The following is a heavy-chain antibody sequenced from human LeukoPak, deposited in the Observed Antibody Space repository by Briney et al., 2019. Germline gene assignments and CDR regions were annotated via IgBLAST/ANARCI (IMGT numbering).Heavy chain of an antibody. V-gene: IGHV3-21*01. CDR3: ARDQGRDSSGYDAFDI. Sequence: KTGGSLRLSCAASGFTFSSYSMNWVRQAPGKGLEWVSSISSIGSYYADSVKGRFTISRDNAKNSLYLQMNSLRAEDTAVYYCARDQGRDSSGYDAFDIWGQGTMVTVSS. D-gene: IGHD3-22*01. CDR1: GFTFSSYS. J-gene: IGHJ3*02. CDR2: ISSIGS.